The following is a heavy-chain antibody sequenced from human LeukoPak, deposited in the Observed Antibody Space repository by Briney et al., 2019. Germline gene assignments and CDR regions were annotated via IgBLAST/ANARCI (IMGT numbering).Heavy chain of an antibody. D-gene: IGHD3-10*01. CDR2: ISAYNGNT. CDR1: GYTFTSYG. J-gene: IGHJ6*02. CDR3: ARDKTYGSGSYWPAPDYYYGMDV. V-gene: IGHV1-18*01. Sequence: GASVKVSCKASGYTFTSYGISWVRQAPGQGLEWMGWISAYNGNTNYAQKLQGRVTMTTDTSTSTAYMELRSLRSDDTAVYYCARDKTYGSGSYWPAPDYYYGMDVWGQGTTVTVSS.